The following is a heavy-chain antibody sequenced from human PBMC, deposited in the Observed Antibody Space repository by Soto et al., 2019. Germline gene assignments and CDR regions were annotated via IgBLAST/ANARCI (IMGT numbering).Heavy chain of an antibody. D-gene: IGHD1-26*01. CDR2: IYYSGST. V-gene: IGHV4-61*08. Sequence: PSETLSLTCAVSGGSISSGGYSWSWIRQHPGKGLEWIGYIYYSGSTNYNPSLKSRVTISVDTSKNQFSLKLSSVTAADTAVYYCARRYGSAIDYWGQGTLVTVSS. CDR3: ARRYGSAIDY. CDR1: GGSISSGGYS. J-gene: IGHJ4*02.